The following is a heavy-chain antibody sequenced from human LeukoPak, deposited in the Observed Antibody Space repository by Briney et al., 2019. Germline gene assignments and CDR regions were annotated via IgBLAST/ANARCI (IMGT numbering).Heavy chain of an antibody. V-gene: IGHV3-7*01. J-gene: IGHJ2*01. CDR1: GFSFSDSV. Sequence: PGGSLRLSCVASGFSFSDSVIHWVRQAPGKGLEWVADIKEDGSDKYSVDSVKGRFTISRDNAKNSLYLQMNSLRAEDTAVYYCARDTYRFFDLWGRGTLVTVSS. CDR2: IKEDGSDK. CDR3: ARDTYRFFDL.